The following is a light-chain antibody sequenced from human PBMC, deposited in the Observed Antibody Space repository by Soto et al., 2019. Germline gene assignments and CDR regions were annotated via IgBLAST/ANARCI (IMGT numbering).Light chain of an antibody. J-gene: IGKJ4*01. CDR2: DAS. Sequence: EIVLTQSPGTLSLSPGERATLSCRASQSVSNNYLAWYQQKPGQAPRLLIYDASNRATGIPARFSGSGSGTDFTLTISSLQPDDFATYYCQQYSNWPLTFGGGTKVDIK. V-gene: IGKV3D-20*02. CDR1: QSVSNNY. CDR3: QQYSNWPLT.